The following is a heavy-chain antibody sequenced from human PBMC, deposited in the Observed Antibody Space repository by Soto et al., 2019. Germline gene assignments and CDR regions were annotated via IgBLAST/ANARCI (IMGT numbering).Heavy chain of an antibody. Sequence: GGSLRLSCAASGFTFSNAWMSWVRQAPGKGLEWVGRIKSKTDGGTTDYAAPVKGRFTISRDDSKNTLYLQMNSLKTEDTAVYYCTTDLNPDDYVRNTDRGYFDHWGQGTLVTVSS. CDR1: GFTFSNAW. J-gene: IGHJ4*02. CDR3: TTDLNPDDYVRNTDRGYFDH. V-gene: IGHV3-15*01. D-gene: IGHD3-16*01. CDR2: IKSKTDGGTT.